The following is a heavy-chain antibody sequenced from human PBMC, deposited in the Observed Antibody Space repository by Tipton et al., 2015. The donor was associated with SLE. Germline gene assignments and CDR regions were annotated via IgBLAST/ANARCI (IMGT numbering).Heavy chain of an antibody. V-gene: IGHV4-59*01. CDR1: GDFISSSY. D-gene: IGHD2/OR15-2a*01. CDR2: VYYSGST. J-gene: IGHJ3*02. Sequence: LRLSCTVSGDFISSSYWNWIRQPPGKGLEWIGYVYYSGSTNYNPPLMSRVTISVDTSKNQSSLKLTSVTAADTAVYYCATARNIFDTFDIWAQGTMVTVSS. CDR3: ATARNIFDTFDI.